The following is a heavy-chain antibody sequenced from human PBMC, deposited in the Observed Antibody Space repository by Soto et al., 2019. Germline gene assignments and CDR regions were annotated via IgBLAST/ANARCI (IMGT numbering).Heavy chain of an antibody. CDR1: GYTFNSYD. J-gene: IGHJ5*02. D-gene: IGHD3-3*01. Sequence: ASVKVSCKACGYTFNSYDINWVRQATGHGLEWMGWMNPNSGNTGYAQKFQGRVTMTRNTSISTAYMELSSLRSEDTAVYYCARGRGITIFGVVNFRNWFDPWGQGTQVTVSS. V-gene: IGHV1-8*01. CDR3: ARGRGITIFGVVNFRNWFDP. CDR2: MNPNSGNT.